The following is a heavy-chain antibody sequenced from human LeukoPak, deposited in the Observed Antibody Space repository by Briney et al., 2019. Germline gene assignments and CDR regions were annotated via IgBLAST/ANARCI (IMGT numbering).Heavy chain of an antibody. Sequence: PSETLSLTCTVSGGSISSYYWSWIRQPPGKGLEWIGYIYYSGSTNYNPSLKSRVTISVDTSKNQFSLKLSSVTAADTAVYYCARVAYCSSTSCYPDYWGQGTLVTVSS. J-gene: IGHJ4*02. D-gene: IGHD2-2*01. CDR1: GGSISSYY. V-gene: IGHV4-59*01. CDR2: IYYSGST. CDR3: ARVAYCSSTSCYPDY.